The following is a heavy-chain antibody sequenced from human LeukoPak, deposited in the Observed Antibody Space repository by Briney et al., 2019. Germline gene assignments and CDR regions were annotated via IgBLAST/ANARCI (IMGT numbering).Heavy chain of an antibody. CDR2: ISRSGSTK. D-gene: IGHD2-15*01. Sequence: LSLTCAISGGSIRSNNHYWGWIRQPPGKGLEWVSSISRSGSTKYYADSVKGRFTISRDNSKNMLYLEMNSLSTEDTAVYYCAKVRYCSGVNCYPDDNWGQGTLVTVSS. CDR3: AKVRYCSGVNCYPDDN. V-gene: IGHV3-11*04. J-gene: IGHJ4*02. CDR1: GGSIRSNNHY.